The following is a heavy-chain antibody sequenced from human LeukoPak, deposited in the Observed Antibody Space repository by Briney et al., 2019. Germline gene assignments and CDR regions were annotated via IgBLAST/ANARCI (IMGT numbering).Heavy chain of an antibody. D-gene: IGHD3-3*01. CDR3: AKDLPQYYDFWSGYYGGFDY. V-gene: IGHV3-43*02. Sequence: GGSLRLSCAASGFTFEDYAMHWVRQGPGKGLEWVSLISGNGNNIYYADSVKGRFTISRDNSENSLYLQMNSLRTEGTALYYCAKDLPQYYDFWSGYYGGFDYWGQGTLVTVSS. CDR2: ISGNGNNI. J-gene: IGHJ4*02. CDR1: GFTFEDYA.